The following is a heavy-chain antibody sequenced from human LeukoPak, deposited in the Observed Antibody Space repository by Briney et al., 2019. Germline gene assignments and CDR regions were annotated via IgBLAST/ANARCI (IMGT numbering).Heavy chain of an antibody. V-gene: IGHV3-7*01. Sequence: PGGSLRLSCAASGFTFSSYWMSWVRQAPGKGPEWVANIKQDGSEKYYVDSVKGRFTISRDNAKNSLYLQMNSLRAEDTAVYYCARDRSSGWSLNWFDPWGQGTLVTVSS. J-gene: IGHJ5*02. CDR2: IKQDGSEK. D-gene: IGHD6-19*01. CDR3: ARDRSSGWSLNWFDP. CDR1: GFTFSSYW.